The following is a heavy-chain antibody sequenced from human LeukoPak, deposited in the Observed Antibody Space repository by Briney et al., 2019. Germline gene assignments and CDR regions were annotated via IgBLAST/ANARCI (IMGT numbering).Heavy chain of an antibody. CDR1: GYTFTSYA. Sequence: GASVKVSCKASGYTFTSYAMHWVRQAPGQRLEWMGWINAGNGNTKYSQKFQGRVTITRDTSASTAYMELSSLRSEDTAVYYCARDQNESGWYRYYYYYGMDVWGQGTTVTVSS. J-gene: IGHJ6*02. CDR3: ARDQNESGWYRYYYYYGMDV. CDR2: INAGNGNT. V-gene: IGHV1-3*01. D-gene: IGHD6-19*01.